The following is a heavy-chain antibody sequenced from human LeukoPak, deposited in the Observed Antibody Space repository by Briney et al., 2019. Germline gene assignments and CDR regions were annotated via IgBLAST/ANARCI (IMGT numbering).Heavy chain of an antibody. J-gene: IGHJ6*02. Sequence: TASETLSLTCTVSGGSISSGGYSWSWIRQHPGKGLEWIGYIYYSGSTYYNPSLKSRVTISVDTSKNQFSLKLSSVTAADTAVYYCARDINGMDVWGQGTTVTVSS. CDR2: IYYSGST. CDR3: ARDINGMDV. D-gene: IGHD3-10*01. V-gene: IGHV4-31*03. CDR1: GGSISSGGYS.